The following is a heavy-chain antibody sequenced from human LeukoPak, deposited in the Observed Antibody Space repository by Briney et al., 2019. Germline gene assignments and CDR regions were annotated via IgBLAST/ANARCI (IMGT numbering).Heavy chain of an antibody. CDR1: GGSISSSSYY. CDR3: ARAHEPNSGSSG. Sequence: PSETLSLTCNVSGGSISSSSYYWGWIRQPPGQGLEWIGSAYYSGRTYYNPSLKSRVSISINTSKNQFSLRLTSVTAADTAVYYCARAHEPNSGSSGWGQGTLVTVSS. V-gene: IGHV4-39*07. CDR2: AYYSGRT. D-gene: IGHD1-26*01. J-gene: IGHJ4*02.